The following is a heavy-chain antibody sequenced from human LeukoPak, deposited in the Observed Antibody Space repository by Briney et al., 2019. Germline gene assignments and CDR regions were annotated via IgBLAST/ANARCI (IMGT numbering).Heavy chain of an antibody. V-gene: IGHV1-2*02. CDR2: INPNSGGT. CDR3: ARAGCVGVTPCPNYYYYYYMDV. CDR1: GYTFTGYY. J-gene: IGHJ6*03. Sequence: ASVKVSCKASGYTFTGYYMHWVRQAPGQGLEWMGWINPNSGGTNYAQKFQGRVTMTRDTSISTAYMELSRLRSDDTAVYYCARAGCVGVTPCPNYYYYYYMDVWGKGTTVTISS. D-gene: IGHD2-21*02.